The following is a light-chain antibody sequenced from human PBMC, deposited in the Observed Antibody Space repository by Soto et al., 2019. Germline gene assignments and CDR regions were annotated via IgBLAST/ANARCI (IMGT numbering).Light chain of an antibody. CDR2: DVS. V-gene: IGLV2-14*01. CDR1: SSDVGGYNY. Sequence: ALTQPAAESESPGHSSTISCTGTSSDVGGYNYVSWYQQHPGKAPKLMIYDVSNRPSGVSNRFSGSKSGNTASLTISGLQAEDEADYYCSSYTSTTTRVFGTGTKVTVL. CDR3: SSYTSTTTRV. J-gene: IGLJ1*01.